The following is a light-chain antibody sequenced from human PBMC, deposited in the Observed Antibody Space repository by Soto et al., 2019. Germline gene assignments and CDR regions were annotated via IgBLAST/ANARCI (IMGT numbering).Light chain of an antibody. CDR1: QSISSY. V-gene: IGKV1-39*01. CDR3: QQCNNAPRT. J-gene: IGKJ1*01. Sequence: RSPSSLSAPVGDRAPIISRASQSISSYLNWYQQKPGTAPKLLIYAASSLESGVPSRFSGSGSGTDFTVTISSLQAEDDATYYCQQCNNAPRTFGQGTKVDI. CDR2: AAS.